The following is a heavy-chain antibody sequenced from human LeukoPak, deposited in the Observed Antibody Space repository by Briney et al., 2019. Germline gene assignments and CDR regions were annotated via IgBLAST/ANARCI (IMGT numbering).Heavy chain of an antibody. CDR1: GFTFSSYG. CDR2: IWYDGSNK. D-gene: IGHD4-17*01. CDR3: ARDYDDSSTVTGY. J-gene: IGHJ4*02. V-gene: IGHV3-33*01. Sequence: GRSLRLSCAASGFTFSSYGMHWVRQAPGKGLEWVAVIWYDGSNKYYADSVKGRFTISRDNSKNTLYLQMNSLRAEDTAVYYCARDYDDSSTVTGYWGQGTLATVSS.